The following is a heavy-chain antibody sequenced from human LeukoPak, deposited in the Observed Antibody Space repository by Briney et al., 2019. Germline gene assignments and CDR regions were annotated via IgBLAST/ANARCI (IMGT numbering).Heavy chain of an antibody. Sequence: PGGSLRLSCEVSGFTFSSHSMNRVRQAPGKGLEWVSYISSGSGTIYYADSVKGRFTIARDDAKNSLYLQMSSLRDEDTAVYYCAREAIKDYWGQGTLVTVSS. V-gene: IGHV3-48*02. J-gene: IGHJ4*02. CDR2: ISSGSGTI. CDR3: AREAIKDY. CDR1: GFTFSSHS.